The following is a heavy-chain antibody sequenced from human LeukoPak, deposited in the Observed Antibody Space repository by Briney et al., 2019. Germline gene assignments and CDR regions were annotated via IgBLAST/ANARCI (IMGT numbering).Heavy chain of an antibody. Sequence: GGSLRLSCAASGFTFSRYDIHWVRQAPRKGLEWVAFIRYDGSNKYYADSVKGRFTISRDNSKNTLSLQMNSLRAEDTAVYYCALIYADCPWGQGTLVTVSS. V-gene: IGHV3-30*02. D-gene: IGHD4-17*01. J-gene: IGHJ5*02. CDR3: ALIYADCP. CDR1: GFTFSRYD. CDR2: IRYDGSNK.